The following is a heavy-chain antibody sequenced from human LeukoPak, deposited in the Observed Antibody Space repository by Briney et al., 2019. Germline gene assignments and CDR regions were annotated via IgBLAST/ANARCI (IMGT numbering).Heavy chain of an antibody. CDR2: IYYSGST. J-gene: IGHJ4*02. D-gene: IGHD6-13*01. V-gene: IGHV4-39*01. CDR1: GGAIGSSSYY. Sequence: KPSETLSLTCTVSGGAIGSSSYYWGWIRQPPGKGLEWIGSIYYSGSTYYNPSLKSRVTISVDTSKNQFSLKLSSVTAADTAVYYCARHGDRIAAAFDYWGQGTLVTVSS. CDR3: ARHGDRIAAAFDY.